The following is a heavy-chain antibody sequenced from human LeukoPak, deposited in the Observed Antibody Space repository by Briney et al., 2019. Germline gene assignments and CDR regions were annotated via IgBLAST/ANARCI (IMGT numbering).Heavy chain of an antibody. D-gene: IGHD2-15*01. Sequence: GGSLRLSCAASGFTFSSYWMHWARQAPGKGLVWVSRINSDGSSTTYADSVKGRFTISRDNAKNTLYLQMNSLRAEDTAVYYCARELSGSSSRHFDYWGQGTLVTVSS. CDR2: INSDGSST. J-gene: IGHJ4*02. V-gene: IGHV3-74*01. CDR3: ARELSGSSSRHFDY. CDR1: GFTFSSYW.